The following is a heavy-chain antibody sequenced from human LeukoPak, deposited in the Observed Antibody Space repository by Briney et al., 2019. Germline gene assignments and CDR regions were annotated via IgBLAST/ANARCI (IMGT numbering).Heavy chain of an antibody. Sequence: GGSLRLSCAASGFTFSSYGMHWVRQAPGKGLKWVAVISYDGSNKYYADSVKGRFTISRDNSKNTLYLQMNSLRAEDTAVYYCANGALGYAPFDYWGQGTLVTVSS. CDR1: GFTFSSYG. CDR3: ANGALGYAPFDY. J-gene: IGHJ4*02. D-gene: IGHD5-18*01. CDR2: ISYDGSNK. V-gene: IGHV3-30*18.